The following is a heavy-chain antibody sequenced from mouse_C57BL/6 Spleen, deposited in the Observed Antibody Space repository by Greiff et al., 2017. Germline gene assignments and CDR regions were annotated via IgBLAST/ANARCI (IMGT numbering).Heavy chain of an antibody. CDR1: GYTFTSYW. J-gene: IGHJ4*01. D-gene: IGHD2-1*01. Sequence: QVQLQQPGAELVKPGASVKLSCKASGYTFTSYWMHWVKQRPGQGLEWIGMIHPNRGSTNYNEKFKSKAILTVDKSSSTAYMHLSSLTSEDAAVYYCARDVGNLYYYAMDYWGQGTSVTVSS. V-gene: IGHV1-64*01. CDR2: IHPNRGST. CDR3: ARDVGNLYYYAMDY.